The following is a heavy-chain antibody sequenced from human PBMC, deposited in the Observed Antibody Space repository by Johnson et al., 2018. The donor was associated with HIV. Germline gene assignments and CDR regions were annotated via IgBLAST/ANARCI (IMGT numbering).Heavy chain of an antibody. CDR1: GFTFSSYG. D-gene: IGHD6-19*01. V-gene: IGHV3-30*18. Sequence: QAQLVESGGGVVQPGRSLRLSCAASGFTFSSYGMHWVRQAPGKGLEWVAVISYDGSNKYYADSVKGRFTISRNNSKNTLYQQMNSLRAEDTAVYYVAKDMRAGPHAFDIWGQGTMVTVSS. CDR3: AKDMRAGPHAFDI. J-gene: IGHJ3*02. CDR2: ISYDGSNK.